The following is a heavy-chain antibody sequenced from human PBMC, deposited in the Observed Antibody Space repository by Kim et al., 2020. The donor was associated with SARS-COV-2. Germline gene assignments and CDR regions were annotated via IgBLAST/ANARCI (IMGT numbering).Heavy chain of an antibody. CDR3: ARANGIFDI. V-gene: IGHV1-18*04. CDR2: VSADDGKT. CDR1: GHIFASYG. Sequence: ASVKVSCKASGHIFASYGVSWVRQAPGQGLEWMGWVSADDGKTNYAQRFQGRVTMTIDTSTRTAYMDLRSLRSDDTAVYYCARANGIFDIWGQGTMVAVS. J-gene: IGHJ3*02.